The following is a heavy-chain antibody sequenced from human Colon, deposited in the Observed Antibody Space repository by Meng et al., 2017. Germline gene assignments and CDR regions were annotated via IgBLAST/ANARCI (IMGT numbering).Heavy chain of an antibody. D-gene: IGHD3-10*01. CDR1: GGSISSGDYC. Sequence: QVQLQESGPGLVKPSQTLSLTCTVSGGSISSGDYCWSWIRQSPGKGLEWIAYICDSGSTYYNPSLKSRVTISLDTSKNQFSLNLSSVTAADTAVYYCAISPPGSSDVFDIWGQGTMVTVSS. J-gene: IGHJ3*02. CDR3: AISPPGSSDVFDI. CDR2: ICDSGST. V-gene: IGHV4-30-4*01.